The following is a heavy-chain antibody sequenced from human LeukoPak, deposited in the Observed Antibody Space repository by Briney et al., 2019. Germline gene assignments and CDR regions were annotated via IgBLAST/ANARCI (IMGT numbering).Heavy chain of an antibody. Sequence: GASVKVSCKASGYTFTSYGISWVRQAPGQGLEWMGWISAYNGNTNYAQKLQGGVTMTTDTSTSTAYMELRSLRSDDTAVYYCARFYDSSGYYPYYFDYWGQGTLVTVSS. CDR1: GYTFTSYG. D-gene: IGHD3-22*01. V-gene: IGHV1-18*01. J-gene: IGHJ4*02. CDR3: ARFYDSSGYYPYYFDY. CDR2: ISAYNGNT.